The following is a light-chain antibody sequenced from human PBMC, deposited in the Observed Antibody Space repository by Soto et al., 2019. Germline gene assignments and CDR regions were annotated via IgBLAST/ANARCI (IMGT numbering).Light chain of an antibody. CDR1: ISDLGGYNY. CDR2: EVS. J-gene: IGLJ2*01. CDR3: SSYTTSTTVL. V-gene: IGLV2-14*01. Sequence: QSALTQPASVSGSPGQSITISCTGTISDLGGYNYVSWYQHHPGKAPKLMIYEVSNRPSGISSRFSGSKSGNTASLTISGLQAEDEAHYYCSSYTTSTTVLFGGGTKVTAL.